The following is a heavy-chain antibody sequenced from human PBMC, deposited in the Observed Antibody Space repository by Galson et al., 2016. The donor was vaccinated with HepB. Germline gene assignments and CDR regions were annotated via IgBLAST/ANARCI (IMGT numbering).Heavy chain of an antibody. J-gene: IGHJ4*02. D-gene: IGHD3-3*01. CDR2: TSCDGSNK. CDR3: AKGLYKWRKMIFGVGI. V-gene: IGHV3-30*18. Sequence: SLRLSCAASGFTFSNYGMHWVRQAPGKGLEWVAVTSCDGSNKYYADSVKGRFTIARENSKNTLYLQMNSLRAEDTAVYYCAKGLYKWRKMIFGVGIWGQGTLVTVSS. CDR1: GFTFSNYG.